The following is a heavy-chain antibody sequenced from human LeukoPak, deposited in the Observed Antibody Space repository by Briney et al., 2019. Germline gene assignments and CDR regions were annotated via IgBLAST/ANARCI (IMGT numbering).Heavy chain of an antibody. Sequence: GGSLRLSCAASGFTFRNYWMHWVRQVPGKGLVWVSHLYGDGSTINYADSVKGRFTISRDNANSTLYLQMNSLRAEDTAVYYCARDRGYSPDVWGQGTTVTVSS. D-gene: IGHD5-18*01. CDR2: LYGDGSTI. V-gene: IGHV3-74*01. CDR1: GFTFRNYW. CDR3: ARDRGYSPDV. J-gene: IGHJ6*02.